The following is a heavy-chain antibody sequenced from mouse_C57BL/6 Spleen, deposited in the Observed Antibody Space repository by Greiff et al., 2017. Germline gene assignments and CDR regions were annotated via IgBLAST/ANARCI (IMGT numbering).Heavy chain of an antibody. J-gene: IGHJ2*01. CDR2: ISSGGSYT. CDR1: GFTFSSYG. V-gene: IGHV5-6*01. D-gene: IGHD1-1*01. Sequence: EVQGVESGGDLVKPGGSLKLSCAASGFTFSSYGMSWVRQTPDKRLEWVATISSGGSYTYYPDSVKGRFTISRDNAKNTLYLQMSSLKSEDTAMYYCARHGEEDYYGSSLFDYWGQGTTLTVSS. CDR3: ARHGEEDYYGSSLFDY.